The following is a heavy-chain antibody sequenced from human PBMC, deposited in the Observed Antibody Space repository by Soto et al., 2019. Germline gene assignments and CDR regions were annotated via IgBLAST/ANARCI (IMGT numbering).Heavy chain of an antibody. D-gene: IGHD5-12*01. Sequence: GGSLRLSCAASGFTFSSYAMSWVRQAPGKGLEWVSAISGSGGSTYYADSVKGRFTISRDNSKNTLYLQMNSLRAEDTAVYYCAKDLQSRYSGYDSLPFDYWGQGTLVTVSS. CDR2: ISGSGGST. CDR3: AKDLQSRYSGYDSLPFDY. CDR1: GFTFSSYA. J-gene: IGHJ4*02. V-gene: IGHV3-23*01.